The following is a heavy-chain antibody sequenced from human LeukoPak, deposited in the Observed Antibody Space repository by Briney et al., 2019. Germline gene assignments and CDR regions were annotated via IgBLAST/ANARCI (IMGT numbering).Heavy chain of an antibody. CDR1: GFTFSDYY. Sequence: GGSLRLSCAASGFTFSDYYMSWIRQAPGKGLEWVSYISSSGSTIYYADSVKGRFTISRDNAKNSLYLQMNSLRAEDTAVYYCARVQDGSSWYEYFQHWGQGTLVTVSS. CDR2: ISSSGSTI. J-gene: IGHJ1*01. V-gene: IGHV3-11*01. D-gene: IGHD6-13*01. CDR3: ARVQDGSSWYEYFQH.